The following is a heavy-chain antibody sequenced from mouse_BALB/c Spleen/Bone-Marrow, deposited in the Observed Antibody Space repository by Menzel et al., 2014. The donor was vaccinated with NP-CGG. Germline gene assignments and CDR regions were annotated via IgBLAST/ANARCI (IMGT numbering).Heavy chain of an antibody. CDR1: GFTFSDAW. Sequence: EVKVVESGGGLVQPGGSMQLSCAASGFTFSDAWMEWVRQSPEKGLEWVAEIRGKTNNHAIYYAESVKGRFTISRDDSKSSVYLQMNRLRAEDTGIYCCAGNDYYEEVYFEYWGQGTTLTVPS. D-gene: IGHD1-1*01. CDR3: AGNDYYEEVYFEY. J-gene: IGHJ2*01. CDR2: IRGKTNNHAI. V-gene: IGHV6-6*01.